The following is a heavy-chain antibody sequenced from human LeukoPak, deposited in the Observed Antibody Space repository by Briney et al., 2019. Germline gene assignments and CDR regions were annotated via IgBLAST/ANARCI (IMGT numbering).Heavy chain of an antibody. CDR1: GFTFSSHL. CDR2: IKQDGSEK. J-gene: IGHJ5*02. CDR3: ARMLLWWFDP. Sequence: GGSLRLSCSASGFTFSSHLMSWVRQPTGEVREWVANIKQDGSEKYYVDSVKGRFTISRDNAKNSLYLQMNSLRAEDTAVYYCARMLLWWFDPWGQGTLVTVSS. V-gene: IGHV3-7*01. D-gene: IGHD2-2*01.